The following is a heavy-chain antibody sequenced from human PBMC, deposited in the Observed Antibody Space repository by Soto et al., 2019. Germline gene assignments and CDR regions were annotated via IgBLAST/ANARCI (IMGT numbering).Heavy chain of an antibody. D-gene: IGHD1-26*01. CDR2: ISYDGGNK. Sequence: QVQLVESGGGVVQPGRSLRLSCVASGFTFSSYAMHWVRQAPGKGLEWVAFISYDGGNKYYADSVKGRFAISRDNSKNTLSLQMNSLGAADTAVYYCARQWVGSTPDPFDIWGQGTMVTVSS. J-gene: IGHJ3*02. CDR1: GFTFSSYA. V-gene: IGHV3-30*09. CDR3: ARQWVGSTPDPFDI.